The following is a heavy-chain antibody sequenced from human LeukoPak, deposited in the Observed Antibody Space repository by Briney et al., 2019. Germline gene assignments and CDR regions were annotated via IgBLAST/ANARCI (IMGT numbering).Heavy chain of an antibody. Sequence: SETLSLTCTVSGGPISSGGYYWSWIRQHPGKGLEWIGYIYYSGSTYYNPSLKSQVTISVDTSKNQFSLKLSSVTAADTAVYYCARDKAGYDSTVRAFDIWGQGTMVTVSS. D-gene: IGHD3-22*01. CDR3: ARDKAGYDSTVRAFDI. CDR1: GGPISSGGYY. V-gene: IGHV4-31*01. CDR2: IYYSGST. J-gene: IGHJ3*02.